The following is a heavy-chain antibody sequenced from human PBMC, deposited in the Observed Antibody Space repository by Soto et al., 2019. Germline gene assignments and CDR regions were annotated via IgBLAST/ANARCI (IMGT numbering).Heavy chain of an antibody. V-gene: IGHV1-69*13. Sequence: SLKVSCKASGGTFSSYAISWVRQAPGQGLEWMGGIIPIFGTANYAQKFQGRVTITADESTSTAYMELSSLRSEDTAVYYCARERVGIMITFGAPRGAYYGMDVWGQGTTVTVSS. CDR2: IIPIFGTA. CDR1: GGTFSSYA. CDR3: ARERVGIMITFGAPRGAYYGMDV. J-gene: IGHJ6*02. D-gene: IGHD3-16*01.